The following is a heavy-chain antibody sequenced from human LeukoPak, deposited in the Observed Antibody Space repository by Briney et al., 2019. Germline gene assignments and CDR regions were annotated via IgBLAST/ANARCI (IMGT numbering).Heavy chain of an antibody. V-gene: IGHV1-18*01. CDR2: ISAYNGNT. J-gene: IGHJ5*02. Sequence: ASVKVSCKASGYSFTKYGISWVRQAPGQGLEWMGWISAYNGNTNYAQKLQGRVTMTTDTSTSTAYMELRSLRSDDTAVYYCARAGSGSYYLRFDPWGQGTLVTVSS. CDR1: GYSFTKYG. D-gene: IGHD1-26*01. CDR3: ARAGSGSYYLRFDP.